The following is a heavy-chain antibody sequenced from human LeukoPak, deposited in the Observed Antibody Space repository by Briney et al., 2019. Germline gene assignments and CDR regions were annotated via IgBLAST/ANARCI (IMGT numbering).Heavy chain of an antibody. CDR2: INPNSGGT. CDR3: ARQWLGTQCFDP. Sequence: ASVKVSCKASGYTFTGYYIHWVRQGPRQGLERMGRINPNSGGTKYAQNFQGRVPMTRDTSISTAYMKLSALRSDDTAVYYCARQWLGTQCFDPGRQGTVVSV. D-gene: IGHD6-19*01. J-gene: IGHJ5*02. V-gene: IGHV1-2*02. CDR1: GYTFTGYY.